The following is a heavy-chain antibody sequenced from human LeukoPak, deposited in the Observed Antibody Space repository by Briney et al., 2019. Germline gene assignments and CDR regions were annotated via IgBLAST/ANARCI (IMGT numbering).Heavy chain of an antibody. CDR3: ARSYYYDSSGIDY. CDR2: IYPGDSDT. V-gene: IGHV5-51*01. CDR1: GYSFTSYW. Sequence: GESLKVSCKGSGYSFTSYWIGWVRQMPGKGLEWMGIIYPGDSDTRYSPSFQGQVTISADKSISTAYLQWSSLKASDTAMYYCARSYYYDSSGIDYWGQGTLVTVSS. J-gene: IGHJ4*02. D-gene: IGHD3-22*01.